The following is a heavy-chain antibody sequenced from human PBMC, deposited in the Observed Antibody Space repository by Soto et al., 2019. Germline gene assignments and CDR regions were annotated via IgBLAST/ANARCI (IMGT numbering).Heavy chain of an antibody. Sequence: ASVKVSCKASGYTFTSHGISWVRQAPGQGLEWMGWISAYNGNTDYAQNLQGRVTMTTDTSTSTAYMELRSLRSDDTAVYYCARDNGESNVGYYWGQGTLVPVSS. CDR1: GYTFTSHG. CDR3: ARDNGESNVGYY. CDR2: ISAYNGNT. J-gene: IGHJ4*02. V-gene: IGHV1-18*01. D-gene: IGHD4-17*01.